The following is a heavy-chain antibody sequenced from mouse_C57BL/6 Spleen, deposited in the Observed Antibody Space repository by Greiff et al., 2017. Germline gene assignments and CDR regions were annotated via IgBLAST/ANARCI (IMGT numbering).Heavy chain of an antibody. CDR3: ARRDWDMGVDY. CDR2: ISSGSSTI. D-gene: IGHD4-1*01. J-gene: IGHJ2*01. Sequence: EVQVVESGGGLVKPGGSLKLSCAASGFTFSDYGMHWVRQAPGKGLEWVAYISSGSSTIYYAEKVKGRFTISRDNAKNTLFLQMTSLRSADTAMYYCARRDWDMGVDYWGQGTTLTVSS. CDR1: GFTFSDYG. V-gene: IGHV5-17*01.